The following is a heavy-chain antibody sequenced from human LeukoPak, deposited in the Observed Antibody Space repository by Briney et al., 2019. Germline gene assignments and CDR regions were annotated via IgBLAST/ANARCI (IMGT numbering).Heavy chain of an antibody. CDR3: AAAAGTAMYYFDY. D-gene: IGHD6-19*01. J-gene: IGHJ4*02. CDR1: GGTFSSYA. V-gene: IGHV1-69*04. CDR2: IIPILGIA. Sequence: SVTVSCKASGGTFSSYAISWVRQAPGQGLEWMGRIIPILGIANYAQKFQGRVTITADKSTSTAYMELSSLRSEDTAVYYCAAAAGTAMYYFDYWGQGTLVTVSS.